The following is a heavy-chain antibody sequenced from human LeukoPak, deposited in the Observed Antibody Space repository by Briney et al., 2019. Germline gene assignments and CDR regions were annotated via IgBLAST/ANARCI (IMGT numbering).Heavy chain of an antibody. Sequence: GGSLRLSCAASGFTFSSYAMSWVRQAPGKGLEWVSAISGSGGSTYYADSVKGRFTISRDNSKNTLYLQMNSLRAEDTAVYYCAKDMNYYDSSGYYSLPFDYWGQGTLVTVSS. J-gene: IGHJ4*02. V-gene: IGHV3-23*01. CDR3: AKDMNYYDSSGYYSLPFDY. CDR2: ISGSGGST. CDR1: GFTFSSYA. D-gene: IGHD3-22*01.